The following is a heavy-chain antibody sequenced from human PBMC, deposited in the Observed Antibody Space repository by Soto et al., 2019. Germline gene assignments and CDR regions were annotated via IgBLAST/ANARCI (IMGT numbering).Heavy chain of an antibody. D-gene: IGHD1-26*01. V-gene: IGHV3-21*01. CDR1: GFTFSSYS. J-gene: IGHJ5*02. Sequence: GGSLRLSCAASGFTFSSYSMNWVRQAPGKGLEWVSSISSSSSYIYYADSVKGRFTISRDNAKNSLYLQMNSLRAEDTAVYYCARDPPSEWELPTPNWFEPWGQGTLVTVSS. CDR3: ARDPPSEWELPTPNWFEP. CDR2: ISSSSSYI.